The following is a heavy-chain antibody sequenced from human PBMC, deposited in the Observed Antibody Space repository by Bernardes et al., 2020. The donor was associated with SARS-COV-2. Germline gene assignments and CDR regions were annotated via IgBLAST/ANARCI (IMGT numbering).Heavy chain of an antibody. CDR1: GITFSSYW. V-gene: IGHV3-74*01. D-gene: IGHD2-15*01. CDR2: INSDGSST. CDR3: ARDPCSGGSCYSLYVFDY. J-gene: IGHJ4*02. Sequence: GGSLRLSCAASGITFSSYWMHWVRQAPGKGLVWVSRINSDGSSTSYADSVKGRFTISRDNAKNTLYLQMNSLRAEDTAVYYCARDPCSGGSCYSLYVFDYWGQGTLVTVSS.